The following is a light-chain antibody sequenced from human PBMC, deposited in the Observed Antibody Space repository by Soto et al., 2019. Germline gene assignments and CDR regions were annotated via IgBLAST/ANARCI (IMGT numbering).Light chain of an antibody. CDR3: QQYGSSPLWT. CDR2: DAS. V-gene: IGKV3-20*01. CDR1: QTVSSRY. J-gene: IGKJ1*01. Sequence: EIVLTQSPGTLSLSPGERATLSCRASQTVSSRYLAWYQQKPGQAPRLLIYDASSRAIGIPDRFSGSGSGTDFTLTISRLEPEDFAVYYCQQYGSSPLWTFGQGTKVEIK.